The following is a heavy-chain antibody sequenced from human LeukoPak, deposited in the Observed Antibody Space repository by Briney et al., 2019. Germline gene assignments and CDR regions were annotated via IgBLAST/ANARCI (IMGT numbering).Heavy chain of an antibody. J-gene: IGHJ4*02. CDR2: ISSSSSYI. Sequence: GGSLRLSCAASGFTFSSYSMNWVRQAPGKGLEWVSSISSSSSYIYYADSVKGRFTISRDNAKNSLYLQMNSLRAEDTAVYHCAREELGHYDSIDYWGQGTLVTVSS. CDR1: GFTFSSYS. V-gene: IGHV3-21*01. D-gene: IGHD3-22*01. CDR3: AREELGHYDSIDY.